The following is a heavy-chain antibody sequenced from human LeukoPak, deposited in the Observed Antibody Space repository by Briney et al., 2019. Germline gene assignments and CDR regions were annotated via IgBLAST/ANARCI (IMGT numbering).Heavy chain of an antibody. V-gene: IGHV3-9*03. J-gene: IGHJ6*03. CDR2: ISWNSGSI. Sequence: GRSLRLSCAASGFTFDDYAMHWVRQAPGKGLEWVSGISWNSGSIGYADSVNGRFTISRENAKNSQYLQMNSPGAEDMALYYFAKGIRGDYYYMDVGGKGTTDTVSS. CDR1: GFTFDDYA. CDR3: AKGIRGDYYYMDV.